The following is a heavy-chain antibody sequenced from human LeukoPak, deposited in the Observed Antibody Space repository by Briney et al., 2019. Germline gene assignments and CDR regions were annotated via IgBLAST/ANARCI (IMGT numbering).Heavy chain of an antibody. CDR3: ATVGYMATIDY. CDR2: FDPEDGET. CDR1: GYTLTELS. Sequence: ASVNVSCTVSGYTLTELSMHWVRQAPGKGLEWMGGFDPEDGETIYAQKFQGRVTMTEDTSTDTAYMELSSLRSEDTAVYYCATVGYMATIDYWGQGTLVTISS. V-gene: IGHV1-24*01. D-gene: IGHD5-24*01. J-gene: IGHJ4*02.